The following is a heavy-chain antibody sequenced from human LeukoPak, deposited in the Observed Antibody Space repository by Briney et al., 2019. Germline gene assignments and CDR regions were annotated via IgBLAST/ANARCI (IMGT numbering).Heavy chain of an antibody. J-gene: IGHJ4*02. V-gene: IGHV1-69*05. CDR3: LVLEPAGGRNY. D-gene: IGHD2-15*01. CDR1: GGTFSSYA. CDR2: IIPIFGTA. Sequence: SVKVSCKASGGTFSSYAISWVRQAPGQGLEWMGGIIPIFGTANYAQKFQGRVTITTNESTSTAYMELSSLRSEDTAVYYCLVLEPAGGRNYWGQGTLVTVSS.